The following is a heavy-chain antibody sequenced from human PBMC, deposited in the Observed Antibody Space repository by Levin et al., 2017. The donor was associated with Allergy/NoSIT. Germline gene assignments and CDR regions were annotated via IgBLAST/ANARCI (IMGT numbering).Heavy chain of an antibody. J-gene: IGHJ4*02. CDR2: ISTNSHTM. Sequence: GGSLRLSCAASGFTFSGFGMNWVRQAPGKGLEWVSYISTNSHTMYYPDSVKGRFTISRDNAQNSLYLQMNSLRAEDTAVYYCVRTGSYYTFDSWGQGTLVTVSS. V-gene: IGHV3-48*01. D-gene: IGHD1-26*01. CDR3: VRTGSYYTFDS. CDR1: GFTFSGFG.